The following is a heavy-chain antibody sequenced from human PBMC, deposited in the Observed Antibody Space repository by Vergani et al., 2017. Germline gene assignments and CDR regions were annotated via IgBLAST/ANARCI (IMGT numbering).Heavy chain of an antibody. Sequence: QMPLQESGPGLVKASETLSLTCTVSGDSIISRSYYWGWIRQRPGKGLEWIGSIYNSRNGDSSSSLKTRVTISADTSKNQFSLRLTSVTAADTAVYYCASGKYYSDSTSHFRERYFDVWGRGTLVTVPS. CDR1: GDSIISRSYY. V-gene: IGHV4-39*01. D-gene: IGHD3-16*01. J-gene: IGHJ2*01. CDR2: IYNSRNG. CDR3: ASGKYYSDSTSHFRERYFDV.